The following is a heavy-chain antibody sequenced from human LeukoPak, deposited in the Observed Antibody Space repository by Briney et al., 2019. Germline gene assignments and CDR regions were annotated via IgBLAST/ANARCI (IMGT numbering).Heavy chain of an antibody. V-gene: IGHV3-9*01. Sequence: GGSLRLSCAASGFTFDDYAMHWVRQAPGKGLEWVSGISWNSGSIGYADSVKGRFTISRDNAKNSLYLQMNSLRAEDTALYYCAKGSAAGSMFDYWGQGTLVTVSS. CDR1: GFTFDDYA. CDR2: ISWNSGSI. D-gene: IGHD6-13*01. J-gene: IGHJ4*02. CDR3: AKGSAAGSMFDY.